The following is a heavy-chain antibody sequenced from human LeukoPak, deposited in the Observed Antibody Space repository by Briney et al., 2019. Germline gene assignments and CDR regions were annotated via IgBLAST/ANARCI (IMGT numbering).Heavy chain of an antibody. Sequence: PGGSLRLSCAASGFTFDDYGMSWVRQAPGKGLEWVSGINWNGGSTGYADSVKGRFTISRDNAKNSLYLRMNSLRDEDTAVYYCARDSYGSSGYYYVSDYWGQGTLVTVSS. CDR3: ARDSYGSSGYYYVSDY. J-gene: IGHJ4*02. D-gene: IGHD3-22*01. CDR1: GFTFDDYG. V-gene: IGHV3-20*04. CDR2: INWNGGST.